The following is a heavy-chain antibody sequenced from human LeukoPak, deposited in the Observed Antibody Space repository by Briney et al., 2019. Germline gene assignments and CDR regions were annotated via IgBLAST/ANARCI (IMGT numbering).Heavy chain of an antibody. Sequence: AGGSLRLSCAASEFTFTNYWMHWVRQAPGEGLVWVSRIDNDGSDSIYADSVKGRFTISRDNAKNTVYLQMHGLRAEDTAVYYCARGGYHHGFDIWGQGTMVTVSS. V-gene: IGHV3-74*01. J-gene: IGHJ3*02. CDR3: ARGGYHHGFDI. D-gene: IGHD1-14*01. CDR2: IDNDGSDS. CDR1: EFTFTNYW.